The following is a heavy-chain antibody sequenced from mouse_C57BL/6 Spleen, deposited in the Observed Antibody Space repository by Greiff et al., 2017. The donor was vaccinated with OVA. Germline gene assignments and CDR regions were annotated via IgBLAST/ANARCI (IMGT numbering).Heavy chain of an antibody. V-gene: IGHV3-6*01. CDR1: GYSITSGYY. J-gene: IGHJ1*03. CDR2: ISYDGSN. Sequence: ESGPGLVKPSQSLSLTCSVTGYSITSGYYWNWIRQFPGNKLEWMGYISYDGSNNYNPSLKNRISITRDTSKNQFFLMLNSVTAEDTATYYCASYYGSSYRWYFDVWGTGTTVTVSS. D-gene: IGHD1-1*01. CDR3: ASYYGSSYRWYFDV.